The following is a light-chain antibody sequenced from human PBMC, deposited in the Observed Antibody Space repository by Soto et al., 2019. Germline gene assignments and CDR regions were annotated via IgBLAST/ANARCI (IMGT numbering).Light chain of an antibody. J-gene: IGLJ1*01. CDR3: GSYASSSTLYV. CDR2: DVS. CDR1: SSDVGGYNY. V-gene: IGLV2-14*01. Sequence: QSALTQPASVSGSPGQSITISCTGTSSDVGGYNYVSWYQQHSGKAPKLMIYDVSSRPSGVSNRFSGSKSGNTASLTISGLQAEDEADYNCGSYASSSTLYVFGTGTKVTVL.